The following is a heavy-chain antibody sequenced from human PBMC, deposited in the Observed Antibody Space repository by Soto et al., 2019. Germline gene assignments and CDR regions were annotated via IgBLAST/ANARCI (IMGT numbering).Heavy chain of an antibody. J-gene: IGHJ6*02. CDR1: GFSFSNHV. D-gene: IGHD3-3*01. Sequence: PGGSLRLSCAGSGFSFSNHVMHWVRQAPGKGLEWVAVISYDGGNAYYAESVKGRFTVSRDNSKNTMYIEMSSVRGDDTAVYYCARDLTVFGVLNGDSPMDVWGQGTTVTSP. V-gene: IGHV3-30*03. CDR2: ISYDGGNA. CDR3: ARDLTVFGVLNGDSPMDV.